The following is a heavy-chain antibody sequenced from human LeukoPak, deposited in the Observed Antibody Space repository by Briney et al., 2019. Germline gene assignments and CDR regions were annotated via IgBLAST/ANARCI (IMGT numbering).Heavy chain of an antibody. V-gene: IGHV4-39*01. CDR1: GGSISSCSYY. D-gene: IGHD1-26*01. J-gene: IGHJ4*02. CDR2: IYYSGST. Sequence: SETLSLTCTVSGGSISSCSYYWGWIRQPPGKGLEWIGSIYYSGSTYYNPSLKSRVTISVDTSKNQFSLKLSSVTAADTAVYYCARTSGSYRHFGYWGQGTLVTVSS. CDR3: ARTSGSYRHFGY.